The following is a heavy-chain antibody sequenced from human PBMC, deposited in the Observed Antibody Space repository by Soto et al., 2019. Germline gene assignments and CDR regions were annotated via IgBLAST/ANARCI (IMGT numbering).Heavy chain of an antibody. V-gene: IGHV4-34*01. CDR3: ARLLWLEEVYLDY. Sequence: QVQLQQWGAGLLKPSETLSLTCAVYGGSFSGYYWSWIRQPPGKGLEWIGEINHSGSTNYNPSLTSRVTIPVDTSKNQFSLKLSSVTAADTAVYYCARLLWLEEVYLDYWGQGTLVTVSS. CDR2: INHSGST. CDR1: GGSFSGYY. D-gene: IGHD3-10*01. J-gene: IGHJ4*02.